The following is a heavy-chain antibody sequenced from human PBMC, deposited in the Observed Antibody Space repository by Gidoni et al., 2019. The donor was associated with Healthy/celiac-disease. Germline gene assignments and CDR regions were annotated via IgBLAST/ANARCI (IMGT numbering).Heavy chain of an antibody. CDR3: ARDPGGDLRRYYGMDV. J-gene: IGHJ6*02. CDR1: GYTFTSSG. V-gene: IGHV1-18*01. CDR2: ISAYNGNT. D-gene: IGHD2-21*02. Sequence: QVQLVQSGAEVKKPGASVKVSCKASGYTFTSSGISWVRQAPGQGLEWMGWISAYNGNTNYAQKLKGRVTMTTDKSTSTAYMELRSLRSDDTAVYYCARDPGGDLRRYYGMDVWGQGTTVTVSS.